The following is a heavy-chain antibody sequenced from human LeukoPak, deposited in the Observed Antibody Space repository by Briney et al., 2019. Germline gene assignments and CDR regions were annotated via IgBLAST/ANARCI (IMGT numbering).Heavy chain of an antibody. V-gene: IGHV1-69*02. CDR1: GGTFSSYT. CDR3: ARVFKDKGGFGDRTNYYFDY. D-gene: IGHD3-10*01. J-gene: IGHJ4*02. CDR2: IIPILGIA. Sequence: SVKVSCKASGGTFSSYTISWVRQAPGQGLEWMGRIIPILGIANYAQKFQGRVTITADESTSTAYMELSSLRSEDTAVYYCARVFKDKGGFGDRTNYYFDYWGQGTLVTVSS.